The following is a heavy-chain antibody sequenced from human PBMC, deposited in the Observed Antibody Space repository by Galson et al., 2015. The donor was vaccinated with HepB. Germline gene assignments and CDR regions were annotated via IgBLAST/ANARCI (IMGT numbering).Heavy chain of an antibody. CDR2: INPNSGGT. V-gene: IGHV1-2*06. J-gene: IGHJ6*02. D-gene: IGHD4-23*01. Sequence: SVKVSCKASGSTFTGYYMHWVRQAPGQGLEWMGRINPNSGGTNYAQKFQGRVTMTRDTSISTAYMELSRLRSDDTAVYYCARARGYGGISHYYYYGMDVWGQGTTVTVSS. CDR1: GSTFTGYY. CDR3: ARARGYGGISHYYYYGMDV.